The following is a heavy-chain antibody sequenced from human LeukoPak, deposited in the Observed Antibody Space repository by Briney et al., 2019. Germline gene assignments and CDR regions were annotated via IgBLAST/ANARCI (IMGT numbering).Heavy chain of an antibody. J-gene: IGHJ6*03. Sequence: PGGSLRLSCAASGFTFSSYAMSWVRQAPGKGLEWVSAISGSGGSTYYADSVKGRFTISRDNSKNTLYLRMNSPRAEDTAVYYCAKVGSGSSHYYYYMDVWGKGTTVTVSS. CDR1: GFTFSSYA. CDR3: AKVGSGSSHYYYYMDV. V-gene: IGHV3-23*01. D-gene: IGHD1-26*01. CDR2: ISGSGGST.